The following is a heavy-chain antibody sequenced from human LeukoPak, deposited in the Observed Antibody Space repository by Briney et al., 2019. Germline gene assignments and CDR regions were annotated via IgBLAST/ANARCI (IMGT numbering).Heavy chain of an antibody. CDR1: GFNFADHG. J-gene: IGHJ4*02. CDR3: ARTFTKYYYDSSGILNY. V-gene: IGHV3-20*04. D-gene: IGHD3-22*01. CDR2: IDWNGDIT. Sequence: GGSLRLSCAASGFNFADHGMSWVRQAPGKGLEWVPGIDWNGDITGFADSVKGRFTISRDNAKSSLYLQMNSLRAEDTALYYCARTFTKYYYDSSGILNYWGQGTLVTVSS.